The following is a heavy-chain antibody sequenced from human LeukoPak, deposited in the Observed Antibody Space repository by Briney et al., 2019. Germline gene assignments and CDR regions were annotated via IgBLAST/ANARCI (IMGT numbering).Heavy chain of an antibody. CDR3: ASIARIAVAGMPPDY. J-gene: IGHJ4*02. CDR2: INPNSGGT. V-gene: IGHV1-2*02. D-gene: IGHD6-19*01. CDR1: GYTFTTYG. Sequence: GASVKVSCKASGYTFTTYGITWVRQAPGQGLEWMGWINPNSGGTNYAQKFQGRVTMTRDTSISTAYMELSRLRSDDTAVYYCASIARIAVAGMPPDYWGQGTLVTVSS.